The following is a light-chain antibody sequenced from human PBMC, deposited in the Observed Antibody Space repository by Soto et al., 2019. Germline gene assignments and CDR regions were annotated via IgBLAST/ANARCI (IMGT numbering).Light chain of an antibody. CDR3: AAWDDNLSGLV. CDR2: SNN. Sequence: QSVLTQPPSPSGTPGQRVTISCSGSSSNIGSNYVYWYQQLPGTAPKLLIYSNNQRPSGVPDRFSASKSGTSASLAISGLRSEDEADYYCAAWDDNLSGLVFGGGTKLTVL. V-gene: IGLV1-47*02. CDR1: SSNIGSNY. J-gene: IGLJ2*01.